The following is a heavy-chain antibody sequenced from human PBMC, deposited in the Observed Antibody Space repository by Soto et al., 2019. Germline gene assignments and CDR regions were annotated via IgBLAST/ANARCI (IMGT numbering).Heavy chain of an antibody. Sequence: XETLSLTCAVSGGSISSYYWSWIRQPAGKGLEWIGRIYTSGSTNYNPSLKSRVTMSVDTSKNHFSLKLSSVTAADTAVYYCARGEPEPYYYYYGMDVWGQGTTVTVSS. V-gene: IGHV4-4*07. J-gene: IGHJ6*02. CDR2: IYTSGST. D-gene: IGHD1-26*01. CDR1: GGSISSYY. CDR3: ARGEPEPYYYYYGMDV.